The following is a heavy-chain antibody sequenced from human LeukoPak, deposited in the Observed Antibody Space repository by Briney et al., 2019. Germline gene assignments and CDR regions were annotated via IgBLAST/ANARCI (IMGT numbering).Heavy chain of an antibody. CDR3: ARAHNPYCGGDCPYFDY. V-gene: IGHV4-4*02. D-gene: IGHD2-21*02. CDR1: GGSISSSNW. J-gene: IGHJ4*02. Sequence: PSETLSLTCAVSGGSISSSNWWSWVRQPPGKGLEWIGEIYHSGSTNYNPSLRSRVTISVDKSKNQFSLKLSSVTAADTAVYYCARAHNPYCGGDCPYFDYWGQGTLVTVSS. CDR2: IYHSGST.